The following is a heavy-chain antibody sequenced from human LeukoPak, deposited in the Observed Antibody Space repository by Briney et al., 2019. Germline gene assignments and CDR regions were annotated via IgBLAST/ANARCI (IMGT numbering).Heavy chain of an antibody. CDR3: ARGPGGGPLSGSYYTFDY. V-gene: IGHV4-39*01. CDR1: GGSISSSSYY. CDR2: IYYSGTT. D-gene: IGHD3-10*01. J-gene: IGHJ4*02. Sequence: SETLSLTCTVSGGSISSSSYYWGWIRQPPGKGLEWIGSIYYSGTTYYNPSLKSRVTISVDTSKNQFSPKLSSVTAADTAVYYCARGPGGGPLSGSYYTFDYWGQGTLVTVSS.